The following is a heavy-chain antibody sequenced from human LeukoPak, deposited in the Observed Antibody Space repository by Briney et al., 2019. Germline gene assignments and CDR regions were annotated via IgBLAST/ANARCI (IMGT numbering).Heavy chain of an antibody. CDR1: GYTFTVYY. J-gene: IGHJ4*02. CDR3: ARGPLWPSYYFDY. D-gene: IGHD5-18*01. V-gene: IGHV1-2*02. Sequence: ASVKVSSKASGYTFTVYYMHWVRQAPGQGLEWMGWINPNSGGTNYTQKFQGRVTMTRDTSISTAYMELSRLRSDDTAVYYCARGPLWPSYYFDYWGQGTLVTVSS. CDR2: INPNSGGT.